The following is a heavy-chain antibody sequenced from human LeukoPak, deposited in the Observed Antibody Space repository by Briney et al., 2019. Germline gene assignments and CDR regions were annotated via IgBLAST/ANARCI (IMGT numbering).Heavy chain of an antibody. V-gene: IGHV1-8*01. J-gene: IGHJ5*02. CDR2: MNPNTGNT. D-gene: IGHD3-9*01. Sequence: GASVKVSCKASGYTLTNYDINWVRQATGQGPEWMGWMNPNTGNTGYTQKFQGRLNLTKNTSIKTAYMEMNSLRSEDTAIYYCVRAAQDCRDALTGIQTGNWFNPWGQGTLVTVSS. CDR1: GYTLTNYD. CDR3: VRAAQDCRDALTGIQTGNWFNP.